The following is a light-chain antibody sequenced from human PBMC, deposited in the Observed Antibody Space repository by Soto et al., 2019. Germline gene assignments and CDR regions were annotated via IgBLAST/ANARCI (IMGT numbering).Light chain of an antibody. Sequence: EIVMTQSPATLSMSPGERATLSCRASQSVGSSLAWYHQKPGQAPRLLVYVASTRATGIPARFSGSGSGTEFTLTINSLQSEDFAVYYCQQYASWPRTFGQGTKVEIK. J-gene: IGKJ1*01. V-gene: IGKV3D-15*01. CDR3: QQYASWPRT. CDR1: QSVGSS. CDR2: VAS.